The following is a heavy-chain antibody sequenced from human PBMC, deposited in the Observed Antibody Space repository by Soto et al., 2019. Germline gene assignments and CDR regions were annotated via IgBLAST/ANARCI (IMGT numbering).Heavy chain of an antibody. Sequence: PSETLSLTCPVSGGSISSYYWSWIRQPPGKGLEWIGYIYYSGSTNYNPSLKSRVTISVDTSKNQFSLKLSSVTAADTAVYYCARARYCSSTSCYVRGKDYYGMDVWGQGTTVTVSS. J-gene: IGHJ6*02. CDR2: IYYSGST. V-gene: IGHV4-59*01. CDR1: GGSISSYY. D-gene: IGHD2-2*01. CDR3: ARARYCSSTSCYVRGKDYYGMDV.